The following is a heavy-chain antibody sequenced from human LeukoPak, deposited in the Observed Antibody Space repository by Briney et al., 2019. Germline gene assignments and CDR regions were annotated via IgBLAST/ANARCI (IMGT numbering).Heavy chain of an antibody. CDR2: INHSGST. CDR1: GGSINNYY. V-gene: IGHV4-34*01. D-gene: IGHD4-23*01. Sequence: SETLSLTCTVSGGSINNYYWSWVRQPPGKGLEWIGEINHSGSTKYNPSLKSRVTISVDTSKNQFSLKLSSVTAADTAVYYCAYSTVLTRGYYWGQGTLVTVSS. CDR3: AYSTVLTRGYY. J-gene: IGHJ4*02.